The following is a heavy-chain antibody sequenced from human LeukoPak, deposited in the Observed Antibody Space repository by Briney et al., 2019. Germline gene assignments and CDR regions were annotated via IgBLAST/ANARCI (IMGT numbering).Heavy chain of an antibody. J-gene: IGHJ4*02. CDR1: GFTFSSYA. Sequence: PGSSLRLSCAASGFTFSSYAMHWVRQAPGKGLEWVAVISYDGSNKYYADSVKGRFTISRDNSKNTLYLQMNSLRAEDTAVYYCARDGDGDYTWGDYWGQGTLVTVSS. V-gene: IGHV3-30-3*01. D-gene: IGHD4-17*01. CDR3: ARDGDGDYTWGDY. CDR2: ISYDGSNK.